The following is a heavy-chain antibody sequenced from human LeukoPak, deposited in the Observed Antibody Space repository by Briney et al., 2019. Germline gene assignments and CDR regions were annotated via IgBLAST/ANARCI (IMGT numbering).Heavy chain of an antibody. D-gene: IGHD3-22*01. CDR1: GGSFSGYY. CDR2: INHSGIT. V-gene: IGHV4-34*01. CDR3: ARVENYDSSGSARGAFDI. J-gene: IGHJ3*02. Sequence: PSETLSLTCGVYGGSFSGYYWTWIRQPPGKGLEWIGEINHSGITNYNPSLKSRVTISIDTSKSQFSLKLNSVTAADTAVYYCARVENYDSSGSARGAFDIWGQGTMVTVSS.